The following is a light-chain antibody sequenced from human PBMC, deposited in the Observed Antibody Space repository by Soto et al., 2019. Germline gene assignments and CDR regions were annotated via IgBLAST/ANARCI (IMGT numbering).Light chain of an antibody. CDR3: SSYATSRDVL. CDR2: EVS. Sequence: QSALTQPASVSGSPGQSITISCTGTSSDVGAYNYVSWYQQHPGKAPKLMIYEVSHRPSGVSTRFSGSKSGNTASLTISGLQAEDEADYYCSSYATSRDVLFGGGTQLTVL. V-gene: IGLV2-14*01. J-gene: IGLJ2*01. CDR1: SSDVGAYNY.